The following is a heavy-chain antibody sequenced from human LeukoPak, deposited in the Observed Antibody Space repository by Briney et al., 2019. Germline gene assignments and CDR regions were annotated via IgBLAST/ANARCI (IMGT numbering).Heavy chain of an antibody. CDR2: IYYSGST. D-gene: IGHD2-15*01. CDR3: ATLRGSYWYFDL. J-gene: IGHJ2*01. V-gene: IGHV4-59*08. CDR1: GGPFSGYY. Sequence: PSETLSLTCAVYGGPFSGYYWSWIRQPPGKGLEWIGYIYYSGSTNYNPSLKSRVTISVDTSKNQFSLKLSSVTAADTAVYYCATLRGSYWYFDLWGRGTLVTVSS.